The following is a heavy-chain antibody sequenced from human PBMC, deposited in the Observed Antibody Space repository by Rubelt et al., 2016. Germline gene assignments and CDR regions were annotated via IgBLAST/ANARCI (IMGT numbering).Heavy chain of an antibody. J-gene: IGHJ4*02. V-gene: IGHV4-59*12. Sequence: QVQLQESGPGLVKPSETLSLTCTVSGGSISSYSWSWIRQPPGKGLEWIGYIYYSGSSNYNPSLKSRVTLSLDTSKNQFALKLSSVTAADTAVYYCATDLGRGYIYGPLDSWGQGTLVTVSS. CDR3: ATDLGRGYIYGPLDS. CDR2: IYYSGSS. CDR1: GGSISSYS. D-gene: IGHD5-18*01.